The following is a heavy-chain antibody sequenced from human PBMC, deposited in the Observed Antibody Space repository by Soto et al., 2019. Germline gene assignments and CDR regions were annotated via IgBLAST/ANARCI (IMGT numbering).Heavy chain of an antibody. Sequence: PSETLSVTCAVHGGSFIGYYWSWIRQPPGKGLEWIGEINHSGSTNYNPSLKSRVTISVDTSKNQFSLKLSSVTAAGTAVYYCARGRGITMIVVVPPAFDYWGQGTLVTVSS. CDR1: GGSFIGYY. J-gene: IGHJ4*02. D-gene: IGHD3-22*01. CDR2: INHSGST. CDR3: ARGRGITMIVVVPPAFDY. V-gene: IGHV4-34*01.